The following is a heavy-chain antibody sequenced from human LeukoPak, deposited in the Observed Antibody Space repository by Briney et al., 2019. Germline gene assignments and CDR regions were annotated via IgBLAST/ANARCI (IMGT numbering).Heavy chain of an antibody. Sequence: GGSLRLSCAASGFTFSSYGMHWVRQAPGKGLEWVAFIRYDGSNKYYADSVKGRFTISRDNSKNTLYLQMNSLRAEDTAVYYCAKDQSSGLISYFDYWGQGTLVTVSS. CDR1: GFTFSSYG. V-gene: IGHV3-30*02. CDR3: AKDQSSGLISYFDY. J-gene: IGHJ4*02. CDR2: IRYDGSNK. D-gene: IGHD3-16*02.